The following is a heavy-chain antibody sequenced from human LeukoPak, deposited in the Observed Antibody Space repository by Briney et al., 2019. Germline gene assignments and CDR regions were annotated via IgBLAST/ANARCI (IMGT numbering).Heavy chain of an antibody. CDR3: AKGGGYYYDSSWLSEVDY. V-gene: IGHV3-30*18. J-gene: IGHJ4*02. D-gene: IGHD3-22*01. CDR2: ISYDGSNK. CDR1: GFTFSSYG. Sequence: PGGSLRLSCAASGFTFSSYGMHWVRQAPGKGLEWVAVISYDGSNKYYADSVKGRFTISRDNSKNTLYLQMNSLRAEDTAVYYCAKGGGYYYDSSWLSEVDYWGQGTLVTVSS.